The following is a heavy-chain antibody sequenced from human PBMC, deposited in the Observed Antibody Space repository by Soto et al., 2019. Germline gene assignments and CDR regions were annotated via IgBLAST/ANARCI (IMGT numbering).Heavy chain of an antibody. V-gene: IGHV1-2*02. D-gene: IGHD3-16*02. CDR1: GYTFTGYY. CDR2: INPNSGGT. CDR3: ARGPIPDYVWGSYRYLFDY. J-gene: IGHJ4*02. Sequence: VASVKVSFKASGYTFTGYYMHWVRQAPGQGLEWMGWINPNSGGTNYAQKFQGRVTMTRDTSISTAYMELSRLRSDDTAVYYCARGPIPDYVWGSYRYLFDYWGQGTLVTVSS.